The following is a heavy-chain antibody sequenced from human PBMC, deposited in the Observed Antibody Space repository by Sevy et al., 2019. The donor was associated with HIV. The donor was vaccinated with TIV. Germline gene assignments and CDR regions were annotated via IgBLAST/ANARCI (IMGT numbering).Heavy chain of an antibody. D-gene: IGHD3-10*01. CDR1: GGSFSGYY. J-gene: IGHJ4*02. V-gene: IGHV4-34*01. CDR2: INHSGGT. CDR3: ARGRWFRESTVPEDRDKDDRAKGRDY. Sequence: KQSQTLSLTCAVYGGSFSGYYWSWIRQPPGKGLEWIGEINHSGGTNYNPSLKSRVPISVATSKNQFPRKLSSVTAADTAVYYCARGRWFRESTVPEDRDKDDRAKGRDYWGQGTLVTVSS.